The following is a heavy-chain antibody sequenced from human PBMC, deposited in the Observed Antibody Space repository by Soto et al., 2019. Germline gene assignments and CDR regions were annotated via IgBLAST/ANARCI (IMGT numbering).Heavy chain of an antibody. Sequence: GGSLRLSCAASGFTVSSNYMSWVRQAPGKGLEWVSVIYSGGSTYYADSVKGRFTISRDNSKNTLYLQMNSLRGEDTAVYYCAKKGSPSGHHYYYGMDVWGQGTTVTVSS. CDR3: AKKGSPSGHHYYYGMDV. D-gene: IGHD6-13*01. V-gene: IGHV3-66*01. J-gene: IGHJ6*02. CDR2: IYSGGST. CDR1: GFTVSSNY.